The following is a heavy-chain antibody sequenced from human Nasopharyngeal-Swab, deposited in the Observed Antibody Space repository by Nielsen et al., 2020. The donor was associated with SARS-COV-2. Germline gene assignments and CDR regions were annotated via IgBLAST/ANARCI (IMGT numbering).Heavy chain of an antibody. CDR2: IKQDGSEK. CDR1: GFTSSSYW. Sequence: ETLSLTCAASGFTSSSYWMSWVRQAPGKGLEWVANIKQDGSEKYYVDSLKGRFTISRDNAKNSLYLQMNSLRAEDTAVYYCARVENTYYYDSSGVNDYWGQGTLVTVSS. J-gene: IGHJ4*02. D-gene: IGHD3-22*01. V-gene: IGHV3-7*05. CDR3: ARVENTYYYDSSGVNDY.